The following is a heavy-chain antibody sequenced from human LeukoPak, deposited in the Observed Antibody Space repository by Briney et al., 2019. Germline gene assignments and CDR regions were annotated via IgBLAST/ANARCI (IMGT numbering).Heavy chain of an antibody. CDR3: ARGYSYGRGSYYYMDV. CDR2: IDNSGSNT. D-gene: IGHD5-18*01. Sequence: PGASLRLSCAASGFTFSTYGMSWVRQAPGEGLEWVSGIDNSGSNTYYADSVKGRFTVSRDNFKNTLFLQMNSLRGEDTAVYYCARGYSYGRGSYYYMDVWGQGALVTVSS. CDR1: GFTFSTYG. J-gene: IGHJ6*03. V-gene: IGHV3-23*05.